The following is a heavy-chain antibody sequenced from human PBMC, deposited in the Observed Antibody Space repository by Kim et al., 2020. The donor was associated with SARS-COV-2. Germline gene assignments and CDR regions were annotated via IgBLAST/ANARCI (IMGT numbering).Heavy chain of an antibody. CDR2: IWSDGSVI. D-gene: IGHD3-22*01. J-gene: IGHJ5*02. CDR1: GFTFSSHA. CDR3: VRDPNYYDSSGYSP. V-gene: IGHV3-33*01. Sequence: GGSLRLSCTASGFTFSSHAMHWVRQAPGKGLEWVAVIWSDGSVIYYADSVKGRFTVSRDNSKNTLFLQMNSLRAEDTAVYYCVRDPNYYDSSGYSPWGQG.